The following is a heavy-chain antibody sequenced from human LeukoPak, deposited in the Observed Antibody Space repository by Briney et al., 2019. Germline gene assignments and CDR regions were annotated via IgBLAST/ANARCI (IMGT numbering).Heavy chain of an antibody. CDR3: AKDPPTVMANAFHI. D-gene: IGHD5-18*01. CDR1: GFTFSSYG. V-gene: IGHV3-23*01. CDR2: ISGSGGTT. Sequence: HTGESLRLSCAASGFTFSSYGMSWVRQAPGKGLEGVSSISGSGGTTYYADSVKGRFTISRDNSKNTLYLQMKSLRADDTAVYSCAKDPPTVMANAFHIWGQGTMVTVS. J-gene: IGHJ3*02.